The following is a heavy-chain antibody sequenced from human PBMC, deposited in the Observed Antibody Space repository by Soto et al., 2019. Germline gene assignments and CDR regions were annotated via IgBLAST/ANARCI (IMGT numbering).Heavy chain of an antibody. Sequence: SETLSLTCAVYGGSFSGYYWSWIRQPPGKGLEWIGEINHSGSTNYNPSLKSRVTISVDTSKNQFSLKLSSVTAADTAVYYCARSVVVPAAIRGRYYYGMDVWGQGTTVTVS. V-gene: IGHV4-34*01. J-gene: IGHJ6*02. CDR3: ARSVVVPAAIRGRYYYGMDV. CDR1: GGSFSGYY. CDR2: INHSGST. D-gene: IGHD2-2*01.